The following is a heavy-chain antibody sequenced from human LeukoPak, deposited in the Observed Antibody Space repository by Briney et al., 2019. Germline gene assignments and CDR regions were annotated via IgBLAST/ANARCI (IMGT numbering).Heavy chain of an antibody. CDR3: ARASISRGYYYDSSGYYYGY. Sequence: ALVKVSCKASGYTFASYAMHWVRQAPGQRLEWMGWINAGNGNTKYSQKFQGRVTITRDTSASTAYMELSSLRSEDTAVYYCARASISRGYYYDSSGYYYGYWGQGTLVTVSS. D-gene: IGHD3-22*01. CDR2: INAGNGNT. J-gene: IGHJ4*02. V-gene: IGHV1-3*01. CDR1: GYTFASYA.